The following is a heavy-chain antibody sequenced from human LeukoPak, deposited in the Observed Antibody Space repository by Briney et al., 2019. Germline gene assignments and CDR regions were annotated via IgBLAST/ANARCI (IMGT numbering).Heavy chain of an antibody. CDR2: IKSKTDGGTT. J-gene: IGHJ5*02. D-gene: IGHD6-13*01. CDR1: GFTFSNAW. CDR3: AKDVAAAGTRWFDP. V-gene: IGHV3-15*01. Sequence: GGSLRLSCAASGFTFSNAWMSWVRQAPGKGLEWVGRIKSKTDGGTTDYAAPVKGRFTISRDNSKNTLYLQMNSLRAEDTAVYYCAKDVAAAGTRWFDPWGQGTLVTVSS.